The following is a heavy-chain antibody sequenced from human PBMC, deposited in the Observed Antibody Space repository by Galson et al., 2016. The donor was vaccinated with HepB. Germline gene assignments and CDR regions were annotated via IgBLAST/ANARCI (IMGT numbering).Heavy chain of an antibody. Sequence: SLRLSCAASGFTFISYAMSWVRQAPGRGLEWVSGMSGSGDSTHYADSVKGRFTTSRDNSKNTLYLRMNSLRVEDTATYFCVKDRGWGFRWFDPWGQGTLVTVSS. CDR3: VKDRGWGFRWFDP. V-gene: IGHV3-23*01. J-gene: IGHJ5*02. CDR2: MSGSGDST. D-gene: IGHD7-27*01. CDR1: GFTFISYA.